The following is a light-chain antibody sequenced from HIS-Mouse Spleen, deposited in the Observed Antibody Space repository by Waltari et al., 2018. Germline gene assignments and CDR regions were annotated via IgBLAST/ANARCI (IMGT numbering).Light chain of an antibody. CDR1: SSHIGSNY. Sequence: QSVLTQPPSASGTPGQRVTISCSGSSSHIGSNYVYWYQQLPGTAPKLLIYRKNQRPSGVPDRFSGSKSGTSASLASSGLRSEDEADYYCAAWDDSLSGYVFGTGTKVTVL. CDR2: RKN. CDR3: AAWDDSLSGYV. J-gene: IGLJ1*01. V-gene: IGLV1-47*01.